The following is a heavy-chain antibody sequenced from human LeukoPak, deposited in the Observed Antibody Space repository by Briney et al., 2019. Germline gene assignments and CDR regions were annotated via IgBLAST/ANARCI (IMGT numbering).Heavy chain of an antibody. Sequence: PSETLSLTCTVSGGSISSDFNYWGWIRQPPGKGLEWIGSRYSSGRTYYNPSLKSRVTISVDTSKNQFSLKLSSVTAADTAVYYCASQAGYSGYDYEAWFDPWGQGTLVTVSS. J-gene: IGHJ5*02. D-gene: IGHD5-12*01. V-gene: IGHV4-39*01. CDR1: GGSISSDFNY. CDR3: ASQAGYSGYDYEAWFDP. CDR2: RYSSGRT.